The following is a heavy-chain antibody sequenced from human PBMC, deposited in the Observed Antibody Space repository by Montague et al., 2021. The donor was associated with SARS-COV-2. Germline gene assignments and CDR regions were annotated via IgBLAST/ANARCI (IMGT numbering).Heavy chain of an antibody. CDR2: IHYSGIT. J-gene: IGHJ4*02. CDR3: ARHLAISGPAAVSDY. CDR1: GDSISSGYFY. D-gene: IGHD2-2*01. V-gene: IGHV4-39*01. Sequence: SETLSLTCTVSGDSISSGYFYWGWIRQPPGKGLEWVGTIHYSGITYYNPSLKSRATISVDTSRNQFSLKLSSVTAADTAIYYCARHLAISGPAAVSDYWGQGTLVTVSS.